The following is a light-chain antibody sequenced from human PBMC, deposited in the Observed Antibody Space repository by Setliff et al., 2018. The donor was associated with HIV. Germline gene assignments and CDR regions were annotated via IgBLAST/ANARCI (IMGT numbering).Light chain of an antibody. CDR1: SSDVGGYNR. V-gene: IGLV2-14*03. J-gene: IGLJ1*01. CDR3: ASHRDTNTLEV. CDR2: ADS. Sequence: QSALTQPASVSGSPGQSITISCTGTSSDVGGYNRVSWYQQHPGKVPKVMIYADSERPSGVSNRFSGSKSGSTASLTISGLQPEDEADYYCASHRDTNTLEVFGTGTKVTVL.